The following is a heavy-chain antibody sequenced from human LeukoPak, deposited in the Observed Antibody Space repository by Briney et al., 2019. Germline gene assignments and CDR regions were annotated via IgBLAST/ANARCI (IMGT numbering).Heavy chain of an antibody. J-gene: IGHJ3*02. Sequence: GGSLRLSCAASGFTFSSYAMSWVRQAPGKGLEWVSTISSSGGSTYYADSVKGRFTISRDNAKNSLYLQMNSLRAEDTAVYYCARAGGYYDSSGYPHDAFDIWGQGTMVTVSS. CDR1: GFTFSSYA. V-gene: IGHV3-23*01. CDR2: ISSSGGST. CDR3: ARAGGYYDSSGYPHDAFDI. D-gene: IGHD3-22*01.